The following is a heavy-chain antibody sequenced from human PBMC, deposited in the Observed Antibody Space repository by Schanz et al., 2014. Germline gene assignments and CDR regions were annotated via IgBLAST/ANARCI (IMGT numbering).Heavy chain of an antibody. J-gene: IGHJ4*02. Sequence: QVQLQESGPGLVKPSGTLSLTCAVSGGSISSGNWWSWVRQPPGMGLEWIGEIYHSGSTNYNPSLKSRVTISVDKSKNHFSLKLTSVTAADTAVYYCAREIRGREKWYSRSSAGNYFDYWGQGTLVTVSS. D-gene: IGHD6-6*01. V-gene: IGHV4-4*02. CDR3: AREIRGREKWYSRSSAGNYFDY. CDR2: IYHSGST. CDR1: GGSISSGNW.